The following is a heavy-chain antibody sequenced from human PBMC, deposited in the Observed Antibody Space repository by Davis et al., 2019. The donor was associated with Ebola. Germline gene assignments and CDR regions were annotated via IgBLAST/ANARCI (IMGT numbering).Heavy chain of an antibody. D-gene: IGHD6-6*01. Sequence: SETLSLTCTVSGDSISSGSYYWSWIRQPAGGGLEWIGRVYFSGSTSYNPSLESRVTISLDTSKNQFSLKLRSVTAADAAVYFCARLSGLFSSSSGALYFDLWGRGTLVSVSS. CDR1: GDSISSGSYY. J-gene: IGHJ2*01. CDR2: VYFSGST. CDR3: ARLSGLFSSSSGALYFDL. V-gene: IGHV4-61*02.